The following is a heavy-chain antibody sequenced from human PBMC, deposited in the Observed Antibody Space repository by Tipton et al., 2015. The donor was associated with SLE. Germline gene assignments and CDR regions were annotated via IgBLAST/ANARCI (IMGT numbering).Heavy chain of an antibody. J-gene: IGHJ6*02. CDR1: DESISSSIYD. CDR3: ARGMLTWRGAIVGVDV. Sequence: TLSLTCVVSDESISSSIYDWGWIRQAPGKGLEWIGNIYYTGSTSYNPSLKSRVTMSVDTAKNQFSLKLTSVTAADTAVYYCARGMLTWRGAIVGVDVWGQGTTVNVSS. D-gene: IGHD2-8*01. V-gene: IGHV4-39*07. CDR2: IYYTGST.